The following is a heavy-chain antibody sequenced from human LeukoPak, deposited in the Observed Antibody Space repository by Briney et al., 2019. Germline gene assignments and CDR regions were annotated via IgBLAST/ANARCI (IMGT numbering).Heavy chain of an antibody. D-gene: IGHD2-15*01. CDR3: ATESLGYCSGGSCQEGY. Sequence: ASVKVSCKASGYTFTSYGISWARQAPGQGLEWMGWISAYNGNTNYAQKLQGRVTMTTDTSTSTAYMELRSLRSDDTAVYYCATESLGYCSGGSCQEGYWGQGTLVTVSS. V-gene: IGHV1-18*01. CDR2: ISAYNGNT. CDR1: GYTFTSYG. J-gene: IGHJ4*02.